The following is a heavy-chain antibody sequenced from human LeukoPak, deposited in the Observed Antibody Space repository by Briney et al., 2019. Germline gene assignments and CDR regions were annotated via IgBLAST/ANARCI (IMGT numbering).Heavy chain of an antibody. V-gene: IGHV3-21*01. CDR1: GFTFSSYS. J-gene: IGHJ4*02. CDR3: ARDRPGSVTSVVTVSDS. D-gene: IGHD4-23*01. CDR2: ISSSSSYI. Sequence: PGGSLRLSCAASGFTFSSYSMNWVRQAPGKGLEWVSSISSSSSYIYYADSVKGRFTISRDNAKNSLYLQMNSLRAGDTAVYYCARDRPGSVTSVVTVSDSWGQGTLVTVSS.